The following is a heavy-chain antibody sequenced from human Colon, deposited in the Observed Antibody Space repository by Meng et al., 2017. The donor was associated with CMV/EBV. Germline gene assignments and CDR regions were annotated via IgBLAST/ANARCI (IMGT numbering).Heavy chain of an antibody. Sequence: CSVPGDSITSGNSSWNWIRQPAGKGLEWMGFVYSSGTTTYKPSLRSRVSMSLDTSNNQFSLNLSSVTAADTAVYYCARGGLGEFVVDWGQGTLVTVSS. CDR2: VYSSGTT. V-gene: IGHV4-61*02. CDR3: ARGGLGEFVVD. J-gene: IGHJ4*02. D-gene: IGHD3-16*01. CDR1: GDSITSGNSS.